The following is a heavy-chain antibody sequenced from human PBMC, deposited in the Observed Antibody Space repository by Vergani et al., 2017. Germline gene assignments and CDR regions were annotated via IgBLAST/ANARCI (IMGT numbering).Heavy chain of an antibody. V-gene: IGHV1-3*01. CDR2: INAGNGNT. CDR1: GYTFTSYA. D-gene: IGHD6-19*01. CDR3: ARVNRGIAVAHFDY. Sequence: QVQLVQSGAEVKKPGASVKVSCKASGYTFTSYAMHWVPQAPGQRLEWMGWINAGNGNTKYSQKFQGRVTITRDTSASTAYMELSSLRSEDTAVYYCARVNRGIAVAHFDYWGQGTLVTVSS. J-gene: IGHJ4*02.